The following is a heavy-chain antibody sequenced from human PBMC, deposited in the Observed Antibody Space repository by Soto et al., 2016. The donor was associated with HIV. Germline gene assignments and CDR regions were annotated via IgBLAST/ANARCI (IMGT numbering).Heavy chain of an antibody. Sequence: EVQLVESGGGLVQPGGSLRLSCAASGFNFSSYWMHWVRQAPGKGLMWVSRINSDGSNTRYADSVKGRFTISRDNAKNTLYLQMNSLRADDTAVYYCASGGVPYIWGDYRHDYWGQGTLVTVSS. V-gene: IGHV3-74*01. D-gene: IGHD3-16*02. CDR2: INSDGSNT. CDR1: GFNFSSYW. CDR3: ASGGVPYIWGDYRHDY. J-gene: IGHJ4*02.